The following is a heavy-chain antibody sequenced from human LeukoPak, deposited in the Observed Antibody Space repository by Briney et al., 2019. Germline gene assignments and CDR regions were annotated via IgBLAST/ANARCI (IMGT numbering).Heavy chain of an antibody. V-gene: IGHV3-21*01. CDR3: ARDFMGESGYAGY. CDR1: GFTFSSYT. CDR2: ISPTGNSV. Sequence: GGSLRLSCAASGFTFSSYTTKWVRQARGKGGEWISSISPTGNSVYYADSLQGRSTISREAAKNSLYLQMSSLRADDTAMYYCARDFMGESGYAGYWGEGTLVTVSS. J-gene: IGHJ4*02. D-gene: IGHD5-12*01.